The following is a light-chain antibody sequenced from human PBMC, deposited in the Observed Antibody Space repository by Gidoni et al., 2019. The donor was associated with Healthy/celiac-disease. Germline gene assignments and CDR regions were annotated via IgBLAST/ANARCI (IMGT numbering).Light chain of an antibody. CDR2: SNN. CDR1: SSNIGSNT. Sequence: SVLTHPPSASGTPGQRVTISCSGSSSNIGSNTVNWYQQLPGTAPKLLIYSNNQRPSGVPDRFSGSKSGTSASLAISGLQSEDEADYYCAAWDDSLNGHVVFGGGTKLTVL. CDR3: AAWDDSLNGHVV. J-gene: IGLJ2*01. V-gene: IGLV1-44*01.